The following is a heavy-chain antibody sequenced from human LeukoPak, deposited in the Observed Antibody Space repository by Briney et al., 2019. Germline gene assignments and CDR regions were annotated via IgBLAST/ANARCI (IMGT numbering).Heavy chain of an antibody. CDR1: GLTFSSYW. CDR3: AKDQHYDSNSLDV. J-gene: IGHJ6*02. V-gene: IGHV3-7*01. Sequence: PGGSLRLSCAASGLTFSSYWMSWVRQAPGKGLEWVANIKQDGSEKYYVDSVKGRFTISRDNSKNTLYLQMSSLRPEDTAVYYCAKDQHYDSNSLDVWGPGTTVTVSS. D-gene: IGHD3-22*01. CDR2: IKQDGSEK.